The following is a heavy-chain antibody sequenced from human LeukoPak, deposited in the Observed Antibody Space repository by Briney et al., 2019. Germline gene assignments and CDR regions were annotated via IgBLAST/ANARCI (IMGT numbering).Heavy chain of an antibody. J-gene: IGHJ4*02. D-gene: IGHD3-22*01. CDR3: ARQYRDSSGSFDY. CDR2: IYYSGST. CDR1: GGSISSSSYY. Sequence: SETLSLTYTVSGGSISSSSYYWGWIRQPPGKGLEWIGSIYYSGSTYYNPSLKSRVTISVDTSKNQFSLKLSSVTAADTAVYYCARQYRDSSGSFDYWGQGTLVTVSS. V-gene: IGHV4-39*01.